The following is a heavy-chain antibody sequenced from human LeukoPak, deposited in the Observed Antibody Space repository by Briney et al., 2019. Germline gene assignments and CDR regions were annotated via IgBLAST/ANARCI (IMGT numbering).Heavy chain of an antibody. CDR2: MSYDGSNK. V-gene: IGHV3-30*18. CDR1: GFTFSSYG. J-gene: IGHJ4*02. D-gene: IGHD3-3*01. CDR3: AKDGSNHYDFWSGYYPDY. Sequence: PGGSLRLSCAASGFTFSSYGMHWVRQAPGKGLEWVAVMSYDGSNKYYADSVKGRFTISRDNSKNTLYLQMNSLRAEDTAVYYCAKDGSNHYDFWSGYYPDYWGQGTLVTVSS.